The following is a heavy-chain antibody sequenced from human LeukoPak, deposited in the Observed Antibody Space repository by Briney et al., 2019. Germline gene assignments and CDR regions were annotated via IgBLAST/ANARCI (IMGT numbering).Heavy chain of an antibody. CDR1: GFTFSSYS. J-gene: IGHJ3*02. CDR2: ISSSSSSYI. CDR3: AREPLAADADVAFDI. V-gene: IGHV3-21*01. D-gene: IGHD6-13*01. Sequence: GGSLRLSCAASGFTFSSYSMNWVRQAPGKGLEWVSSISSSSSSYIYYADSVKGRFTISRDNAKNPLYLQMNSLRAEDTAVYYRAREPLAADADVAFDIWGQGTMVTVSS.